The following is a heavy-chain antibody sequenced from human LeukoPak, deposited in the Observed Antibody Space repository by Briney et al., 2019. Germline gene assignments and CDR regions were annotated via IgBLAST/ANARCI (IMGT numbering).Heavy chain of an antibody. CDR2: IYTSGIT. CDR1: GGSISSGSYY. J-gene: IGHJ5*02. CDR3: ARAETVVWFDP. Sequence: SETLSLTCTVSGGSISSGSYYWSWIRQPAGKGLEWIGRIYTSGITKYNPSLNSRVTISVDRSKNLFSLTLSSVTAADTAVYYCARAETVVWFDPWGQGTLVTVSS. V-gene: IGHV4-61*02. D-gene: IGHD4-11*01.